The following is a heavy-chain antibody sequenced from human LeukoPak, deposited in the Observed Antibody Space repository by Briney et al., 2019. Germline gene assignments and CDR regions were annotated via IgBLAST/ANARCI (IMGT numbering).Heavy chain of an antibody. Sequence: PGGSLRLSCAASGFTFSDYYMSWVRQAPGKGLEWVSYISGSTSFTDYADSVKGRFTISRDNAKNSLSLQMNSLRAGDTAVYYCVRCRSGTYRFDCWGQGTLVTVSS. CDR3: VRCRSGTYRFDC. J-gene: IGHJ4*02. CDR1: GFTFSDYY. V-gene: IGHV3-11*03. D-gene: IGHD1-26*01. CDR2: ISGSTSFT.